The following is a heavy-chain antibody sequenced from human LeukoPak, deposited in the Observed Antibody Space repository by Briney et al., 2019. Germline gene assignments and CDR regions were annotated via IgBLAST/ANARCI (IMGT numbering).Heavy chain of an antibody. CDR3: ARGGLNYFDY. D-gene: IGHD3-16*01. CDR1: GYSFTNYW. CDR2: IYPGDSDI. V-gene: IGHV5-51*01. Sequence: GESLKISCKGSGYSFTNYWIGWVRPMPGKGLEWMAIIYPGDSDIRYNPSFQGQVTISADKSISTAHLQWNSLKASDTAMYYCARGGLNYFDYWGQGTLVTVSS. J-gene: IGHJ4*02.